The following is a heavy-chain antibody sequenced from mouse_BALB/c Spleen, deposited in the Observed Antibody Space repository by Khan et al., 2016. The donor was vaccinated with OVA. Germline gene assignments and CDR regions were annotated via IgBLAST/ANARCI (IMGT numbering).Heavy chain of an antibody. J-gene: IGHJ4*01. Sequence: EVELVESGGDLVKPGGSLKLSCAASGFTFSNYGMSWVRQTPDKRLEWVAIISTSGSYTYYPDSVKGRFTISRANAKNTLYLQMSSLKSEDTAIYYCARGLYGSSYDYYAMDYWGQGTSVTVSS. D-gene: IGHD1-1*01. CDR1: GFTFSNYG. CDR3: ARGLYGSSYDYYAMDY. CDR2: ISTSGSYT. V-gene: IGHV5-6*01.